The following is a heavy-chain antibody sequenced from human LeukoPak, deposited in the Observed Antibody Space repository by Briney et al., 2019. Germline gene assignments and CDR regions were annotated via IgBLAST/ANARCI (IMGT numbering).Heavy chain of an antibody. J-gene: IGHJ4*02. D-gene: IGHD2/OR15-2a*01. V-gene: IGHV1-69*05. CDR3: ARSGLEFYFDN. CDR2: IIPIFGTT. CDR1: GGTFSNYA. Sequence: SVKVSCKTSGGTFSNYAISWVRQAPGQGLEWMGGIIPIFGTTTYAQKFQGRVTVITDASTSTVYMELSSLRSEDTAVYYCARSGLEFYFDNWGQGTLVTVSS.